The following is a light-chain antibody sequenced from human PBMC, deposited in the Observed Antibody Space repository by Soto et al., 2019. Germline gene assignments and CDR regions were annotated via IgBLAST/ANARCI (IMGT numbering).Light chain of an antibody. CDR2: GAS. Sequence: ETVLTQSPATLSLSPGERVTLSCRASQSVCSGCFAWYQQKPGQSPRLLMYGASSRATGIPDRFSGSWSGTDITLTIGRLEPEDFAVYYCQHYGTTPWTFGPGTKVGIK. V-gene: IGKV3-20*01. J-gene: IGKJ1*01. CDR3: QHYGTTPWT. CDR1: QSVCSGC.